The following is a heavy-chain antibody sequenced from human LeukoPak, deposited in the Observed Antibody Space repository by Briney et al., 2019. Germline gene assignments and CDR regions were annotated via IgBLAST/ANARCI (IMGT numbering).Heavy chain of an antibody. CDR1: GGTFSSYA. V-gene: IGHV1-69*13. CDR3: ARGRRMATKYGEFYYFDY. D-gene: IGHD5-24*01. CDR2: IIPIFGTA. Sequence: GASVKVSCKASGGTFSSYAISWVRQAPGQGLEWMGGIIPIFGTANYAQKFQGRVTITADESTSTAYMELSSLRSEDTAVYYCARGRRMATKYGEFYYFDYWGQGTLVTVSS. J-gene: IGHJ4*02.